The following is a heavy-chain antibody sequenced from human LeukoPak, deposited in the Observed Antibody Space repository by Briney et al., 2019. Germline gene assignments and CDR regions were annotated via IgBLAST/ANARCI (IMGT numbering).Heavy chain of an antibody. CDR3: VVSFDP. Sequence: ASVKVSCKTSGYIFTNYYMHWVRQAPGQGLEWMGIINPSGGNTSNAQKFQGRVTMTRDTSTSTAYMELSSLRSEDTAVYYCVVSFDPWGQGTLVTVSS. CDR1: GYIFTNYY. D-gene: IGHD3-10*01. J-gene: IGHJ5*02. V-gene: IGHV1-46*01. CDR2: INPSGGNT.